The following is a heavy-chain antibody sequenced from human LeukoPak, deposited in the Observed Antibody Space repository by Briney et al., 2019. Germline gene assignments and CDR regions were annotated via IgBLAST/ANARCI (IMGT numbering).Heavy chain of an antibody. V-gene: IGHV3-30*02. CDR3: ATYDILTGYRRPDY. Sequence: GGSLRLSCAASGFTFSSYDMHWVRQARGKGLEWVAFIRYDGSNKYYADSVKGRFTISRDNSKNTLYLQMNSLGAEDTAVYYCATYDILTGYRRPDYWGQGTLVTVSS. D-gene: IGHD3-9*01. J-gene: IGHJ4*02. CDR1: GFTFSSYD. CDR2: IRYDGSNK.